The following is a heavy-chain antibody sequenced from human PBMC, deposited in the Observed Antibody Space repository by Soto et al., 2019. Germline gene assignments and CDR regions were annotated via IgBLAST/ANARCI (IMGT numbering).Heavy chain of an antibody. V-gene: IGHV3-23*01. Sequence: GGSLRLSWAASRFTFSNYAMRWVRQAPGKGLEWVSTITDSAASTYYADSVKGRCTISRDNSKNTLDLQINSLRAEDTAVYYCATWHLREHAYDIWGQGTIVTVSS. D-gene: IGHD5-12*01. CDR2: ITDSAAST. CDR3: ATWHLREHAYDI. CDR1: RFTFSNYA. J-gene: IGHJ3*02.